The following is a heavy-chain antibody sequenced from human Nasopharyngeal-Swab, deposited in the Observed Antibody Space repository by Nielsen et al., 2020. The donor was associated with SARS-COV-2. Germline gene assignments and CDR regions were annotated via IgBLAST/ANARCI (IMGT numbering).Heavy chain of an antibody. CDR2: ISSSSSYI. Sequence: GVSLTISCAASGFTFSSYSMNWVRQAPGKGLGWVSSISSSSSYIYYADSVKGRFTISRDNAKNSLYLQMNSLRAEDTAVYYCASLRYYDFWSGYYPKDYYYYMDVWGKGTTVTVSS. V-gene: IGHV3-21*01. J-gene: IGHJ6*03. CDR3: ASLRYYDFWSGYYPKDYYYYMDV. D-gene: IGHD3-3*01. CDR1: GFTFSSYS.